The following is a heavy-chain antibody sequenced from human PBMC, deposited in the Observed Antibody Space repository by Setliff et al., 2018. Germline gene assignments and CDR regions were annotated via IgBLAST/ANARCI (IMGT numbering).Heavy chain of an antibody. CDR2: IHYSGST. D-gene: IGHD2-15*01. CDR1: GGSINRDY. Sequence: SETLSLTCSVSGGSINRDYWNWIRQPPGKGLEWIGFIHYSGSTNYNPSLKSRVTISLDTPKNQFSLRLSSVTAADTAVYYCARTRYGLGGRPYWGQGTLVTVSS. CDR3: ARTRYGLGGRPY. J-gene: IGHJ4*02. V-gene: IGHV4-59*01.